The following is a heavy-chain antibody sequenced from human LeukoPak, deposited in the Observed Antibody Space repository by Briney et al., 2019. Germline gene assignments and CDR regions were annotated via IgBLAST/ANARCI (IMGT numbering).Heavy chain of an antibody. CDR2: ISSSSSYI. CDR3: ARDSPITMVRGVTIGGMDV. J-gene: IGHJ6*02. D-gene: IGHD3-10*01. Sequence: GGSLRLSCAASGFTFSSYSMNWVRQAPGKGLEWVSSISSSSSYIYYADSVKGRFTISRDNAKNSLYPQMNSLRAEDTAVYYCARDSPITMVRGVTIGGMDVWGQGTTVTVSS. CDR1: GFTFSSYS. V-gene: IGHV3-21*01.